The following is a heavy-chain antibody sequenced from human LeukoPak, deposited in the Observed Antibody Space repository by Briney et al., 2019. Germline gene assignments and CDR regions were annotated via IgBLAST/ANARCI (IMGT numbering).Heavy chain of an antibody. J-gene: IGHJ4*02. CDR3: AKRGSQDYFDY. Sequence: GGSLRLSCAASGFTFSRYWMSWVRQALGKGLERVANIKADGSAKNYVDSVKGRFTISRDNSKNTLYLQMNSLRAEDTAVYYCAKRGSQDYFDYWGQGTLVTVSS. D-gene: IGHD2-15*01. CDR1: GFTFSRYW. V-gene: IGHV3-7*03. CDR2: IKADGSAK.